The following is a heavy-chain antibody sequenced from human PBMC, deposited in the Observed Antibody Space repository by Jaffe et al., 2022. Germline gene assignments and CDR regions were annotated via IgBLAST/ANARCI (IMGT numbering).Heavy chain of an antibody. CDR1: GGSISSGSYY. J-gene: IGHJ5*02. Sequence: QVQLQESGPGLVKPSQTLSLTCTVSGGSISSGSYYWSWIRQPAGKGLEWIGRIYTSGSTNYNPSLKSRVTISVDTSKNQFSLKLSSVTAADTAVYYCARGHSSSWYPGWFDPWGQGTLVTVSS. CDR3: ARGHSSSWYPGWFDP. V-gene: IGHV4-61*02. D-gene: IGHD6-13*01. CDR2: IYTSGST.